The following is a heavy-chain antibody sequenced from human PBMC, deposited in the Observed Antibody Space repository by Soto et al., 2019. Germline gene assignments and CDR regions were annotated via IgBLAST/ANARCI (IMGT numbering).Heavy chain of an antibody. CDR3: ARVLLWFGEPPDYNYHMDV. V-gene: IGHV3-7*01. CDR2: IKHDGSEK. J-gene: IGHJ6*03. Sequence: GRSLRLSCAASGFTFSSCWMSWVRQAQGKGLGWVANIKHDGSEKYYVDSVKGRFTISQDNAKNSLYPQINGLSAEDTAVYYCARVLLWFGEPPDYNYHMDVWGKGTTVTVSS. CDR1: GFTFSSCW. D-gene: IGHD3-10*01.